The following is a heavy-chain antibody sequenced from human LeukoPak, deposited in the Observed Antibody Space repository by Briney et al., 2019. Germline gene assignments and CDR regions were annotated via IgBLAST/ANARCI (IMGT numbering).Heavy chain of an antibody. V-gene: IGHV3-64D*06. CDR3: VKAYYDILTGYFDY. CDR2: ISSNGGST. J-gene: IGHJ4*02. CDR1: GFTFSSYA. D-gene: IGHD3-9*01. Sequence: PGGSLRLSCSASGFTFSSYAMHWVHQAPGKGLEYVSAISSNGGSTYYADSVKGRFTISRDNSKNTLYLQMSSLRAEDTAVYYCVKAYYDILTGYFDYWGQGTLVTVSS.